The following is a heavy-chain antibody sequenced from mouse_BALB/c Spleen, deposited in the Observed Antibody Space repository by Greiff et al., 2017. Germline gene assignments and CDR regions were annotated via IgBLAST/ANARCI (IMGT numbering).Heavy chain of an antibody. CDR3: TRDSDY. J-gene: IGHJ2*01. V-gene: IGHV1S127*01. Sequence: VQLQQPGAELVKPGASVKMSCKASGYTFTSYWMHWVKQRPGQGLEWIGVIDPSDSYTSYNQKFKGKATLTVDTSSSTAYMQLSSLTSEDSAVYYCTRDSDYWGQGTTRTVSS. CDR1: GYTFTSYW. CDR2: IDPSDSYT.